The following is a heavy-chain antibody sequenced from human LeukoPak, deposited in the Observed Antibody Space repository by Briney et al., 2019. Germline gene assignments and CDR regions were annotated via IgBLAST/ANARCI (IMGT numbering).Heavy chain of an antibody. CDR1: GFTFSPFG. CDR2: VRYAGTNK. CDR3: AKAHGYSYCFDY. V-gene: IGHV3-30*02. Sequence: PGGSPRLSCAASGFAASGFTFSPFGMHWVRQAPGEGLEWVAFVRYAGTNKYYADSVKGRFTISTDDSKSTLNLQMNTLRAEYTSVYYCAKAHGYSYCFDYWGQGTLVTVSS. D-gene: IGHD5-18*01. J-gene: IGHJ4*02.